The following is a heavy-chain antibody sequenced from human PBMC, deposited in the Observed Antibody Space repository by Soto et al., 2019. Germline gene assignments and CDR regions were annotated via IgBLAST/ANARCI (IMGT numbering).Heavy chain of an antibody. J-gene: IGHJ5*02. D-gene: IGHD2-15*01. CDR3: AKSDIVVVVAARQNWFDP. CDR2: ISGSGGST. Sequence: PGGSLRLSCAASGFTFSSYAMSWVRQAPGKGLEWVSAISGSGGSTYYADSVKGRFTISRDNSKNTQYLQMNSLRAEDTAVYYFAKSDIVVVVAARQNWFDPWGQGTLVTFSS. V-gene: IGHV3-23*01. CDR1: GFTFSSYA.